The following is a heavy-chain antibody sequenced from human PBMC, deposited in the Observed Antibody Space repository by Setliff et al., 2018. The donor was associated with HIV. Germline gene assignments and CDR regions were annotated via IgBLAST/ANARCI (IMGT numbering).Heavy chain of an antibody. J-gene: IGHJ3*02. CDR1: GYSISSGYY. D-gene: IGHD4-17*01. CDR2: IYHAGNT. Sequence: PSETLSLTCTVTGYSISSGYYWAWIRRPPGKGLEWIGYIYHAGNTYYNPSLKSRVTISVDTSKNQISLRLNSLTAADTAVYYCARGTTLNVVPDAFDIWGQGTVVTVSS. V-gene: IGHV4-38-2*02. CDR3: ARGTTLNVVPDAFDI.